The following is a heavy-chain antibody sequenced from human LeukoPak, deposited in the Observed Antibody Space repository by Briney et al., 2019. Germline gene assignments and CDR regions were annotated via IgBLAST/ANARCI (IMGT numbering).Heavy chain of an antibody. CDR1: GYTFTSYD. Sequence: ASVKVSCKASGYTFTSYDINWVRQATGQGLEWMGWMNPNSGNTGYAQKFQGRVTITRNTSISTAYMELSSLRSEDTAVYYCARAPYYYDSSGLSYYFDYWGQGTLVTVSS. J-gene: IGHJ4*02. D-gene: IGHD3-22*01. V-gene: IGHV1-8*03. CDR3: ARAPYYYDSSGLSYYFDY. CDR2: MNPNSGNT.